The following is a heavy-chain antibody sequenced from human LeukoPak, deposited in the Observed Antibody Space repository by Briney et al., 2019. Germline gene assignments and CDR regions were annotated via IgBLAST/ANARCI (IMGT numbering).Heavy chain of an antibody. CDR2: IYYSGST. J-gene: IGHJ4*02. V-gene: IGHV4-59*12. Sequence: PSETLSLTCTVSGGSISSYYWSWIRQPPGKGLEWIGYIYYSGSTNYNPSLKSRVTISVDTSKNQFSLKLSSVTAADTAVYYCAREWYSSSWYDYFDYWGQGTLVTVSS. CDR3: AREWYSSSWYDYFDY. CDR1: GGSISSYY. D-gene: IGHD6-13*01.